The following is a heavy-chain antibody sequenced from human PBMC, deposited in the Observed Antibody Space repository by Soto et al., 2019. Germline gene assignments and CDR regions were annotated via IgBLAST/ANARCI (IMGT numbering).Heavy chain of an antibody. CDR1: GGSISSSSYY. V-gene: IGHV4-39*01. D-gene: IGHD2-2*02. J-gene: IGHJ3*02. Sequence: PSETLSLTCTVSGGSISSSSYYWGWIRQPPGKGLEWIGSIYYSGSTYYNPSLKSRVTISVDTSKNQFSLKLSSVTAADTAVYYCARPDIVVVPAAISSLSSGAFDIWGQGTMVTVSS. CDR3: ARPDIVVVPAAISSLSSGAFDI. CDR2: IYYSGST.